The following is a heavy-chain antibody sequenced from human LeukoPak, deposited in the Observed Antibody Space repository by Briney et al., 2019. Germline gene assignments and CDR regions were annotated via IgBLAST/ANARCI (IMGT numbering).Heavy chain of an antibody. Sequence: ASVKVSCKASGYTFTGYYMHWVRHAPGQGLGLMGWINPNSGGTNYAQKFQGSVTMTRDTSISTAYMELRSLRSDDTAVDYCSRGLGCGVVSPLYAYFMDVRGEGTTV. V-gene: IGHV1-2*02. CDR2: INPNSGGT. CDR3: SRGLGCGVVSPLYAYFMDV. D-gene: IGHD3-3*01. CDR1: GYTFTGYY. J-gene: IGHJ6*03.